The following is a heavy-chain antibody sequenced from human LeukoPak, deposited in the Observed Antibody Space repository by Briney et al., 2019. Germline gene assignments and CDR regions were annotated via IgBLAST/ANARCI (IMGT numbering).Heavy chain of an antibody. CDR1: GFAFRSYA. CDR2: LTGSGWST. CDR3: AKHQQMVQGVPHAFDI. D-gene: IGHD3-10*01. V-gene: IGHV3-23*01. J-gene: IGHJ3*02. Sequence: GGSLRLSCAASGFAFRSYAMSWVRQTPVRGLEWVSSLTGSGWSTFYADSVQGRFTISRDNSKNTLYLQMNSLRAEDTAVYYCAKHQQMVQGVPHAFDIWGQGTMVTVSS.